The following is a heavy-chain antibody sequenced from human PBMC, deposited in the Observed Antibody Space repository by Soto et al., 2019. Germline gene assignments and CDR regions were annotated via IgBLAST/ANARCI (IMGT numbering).Heavy chain of an antibody. CDR3: ARLSSLYGMDV. Sequence: GPQRHSWAAAGGTCGSYDRHWVRKETGKGLEWVSAIGTAGDPYYPGSVKGRFTISRENAKNSLYLQMNSLRAGDTAVYYCARLSSLYGMDVWVKGT. J-gene: IGHJ6*04. V-gene: IGHV3-13*05. CDR1: GGTCGSYD. CDR2: IGTAGDP.